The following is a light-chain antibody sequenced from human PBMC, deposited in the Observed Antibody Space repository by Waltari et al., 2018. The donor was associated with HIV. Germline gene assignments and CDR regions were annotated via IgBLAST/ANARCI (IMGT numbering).Light chain of an antibody. CDR3: QLYGSSPGLT. Sequence: EIVLTQSPGTLSLSPGERATLSCRASQSVSSSYLAWYQQKPGQAPRLLIYGASSRATGIPERFSGSGSGTDFTLTISRLEPEDFAVYYCQLYGSSPGLTFGGGTKVEIK. CDR2: GAS. CDR1: QSVSSSY. J-gene: IGKJ4*01. V-gene: IGKV3-20*01.